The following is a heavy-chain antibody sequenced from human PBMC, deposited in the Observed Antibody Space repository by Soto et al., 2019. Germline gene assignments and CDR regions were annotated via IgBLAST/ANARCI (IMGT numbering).Heavy chain of an antibody. Sequence: WASVKVSCKASGGTFSSYAISWVRQAPGQGLEWMGGIIPIFGTANYAQKFQGRVTITADESTSTAYMELSSLRSEDTAVYYCASTYYYGSGSYSFWGQGTLVTVS. D-gene: IGHD3-10*01. CDR2: IIPIFGTA. J-gene: IGHJ4*02. CDR3: ASTYYYGSGSYSF. CDR1: GGTFSSYA. V-gene: IGHV1-69*13.